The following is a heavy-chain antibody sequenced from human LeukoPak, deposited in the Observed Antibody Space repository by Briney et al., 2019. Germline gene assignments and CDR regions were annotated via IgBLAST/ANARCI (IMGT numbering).Heavy chain of an antibody. CDR2: VNPNSGGT. D-gene: IGHD7-27*01. CDR1: GHTFTDYY. CDR3: ARDRGWGQDY. Sequence: GASVKVSSKASGHTFTDYYILWVRHAPGQGLEWIGWVNPNSGGTIYAEKFQGRVTMTRETTSSTAYMELSRLISDDTAVYHCARDRGWGQDYWGQGTLVTVSS. V-gene: IGHV1-2*02. J-gene: IGHJ4*02.